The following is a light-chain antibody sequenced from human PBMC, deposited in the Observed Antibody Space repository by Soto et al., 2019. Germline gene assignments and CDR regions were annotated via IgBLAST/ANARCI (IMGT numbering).Light chain of an antibody. V-gene: IGLV2-8*01. CDR3: RPYGGSNTVV. J-gene: IGLJ2*01. CDR2: EVS. CDR1: SSDVGGYNY. Sequence: QSALTQPPSASGSPGQSVTISCTGSSSDVGGYNYVSWYQQHPGKAPKLMIYEVSKRPSGVPDRLSGSKSGNTASLTVSGLHADAEADYYRRPYGGSNTVVFGGGTKLPLL.